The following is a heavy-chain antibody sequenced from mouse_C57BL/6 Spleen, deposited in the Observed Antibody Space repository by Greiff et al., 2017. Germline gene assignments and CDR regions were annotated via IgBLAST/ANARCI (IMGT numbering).Heavy chain of an antibody. CDR3: AREYYGSSLYYFDY. CDR2: IYPSDSET. D-gene: IGHD1-1*01. J-gene: IGHJ2*01. V-gene: IGHV1-61*01. Sequence: QVHVKQPGAELVRPGSSVKLSCKASGYTFTSYWMDWVKQRPGQGLEWIGNIYPSDSETHYNQKFKDKATLPVDKSSSKAYMQLSSLTSDDSAVYYCAREYYGSSLYYFDYWGQGTTLTVSS. CDR1: GYTFTSYW.